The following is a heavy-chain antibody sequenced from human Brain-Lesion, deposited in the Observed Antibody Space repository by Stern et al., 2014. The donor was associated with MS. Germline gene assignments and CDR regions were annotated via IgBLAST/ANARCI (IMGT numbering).Heavy chain of an antibody. CDR3: ARGRVVPGFQYYATDV. CDR1: GGSISSGGYY. D-gene: IGHD2-2*01. Sequence: QVQLEESGPGLVKPSQTLSLSCTVSGGSISSGGYYWSWIRQPAGKGLEWIGRIFNSGSTRSNPSLKSRVPLSINTSKNQFSLRLNSMTAADTAVYYCARGRVVPGFQYYATDVWGQGTTVIVSS. CDR2: IFNSGST. J-gene: IGHJ6*02. V-gene: IGHV4-61*02.